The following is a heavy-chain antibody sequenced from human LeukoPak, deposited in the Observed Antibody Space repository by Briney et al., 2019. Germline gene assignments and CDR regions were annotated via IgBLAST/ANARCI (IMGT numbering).Heavy chain of an antibody. CDR2: ISGSGGST. Sequence: GGSLRLSCAASGFTFSSYAMSWVRQAPEKGPEWVSAISGSGGSTYYADSAKGRFTISRDNSKNTLYLQMNSLRAEDTAVYYCAKDLKLGVLDYFDYWGQGTLVTVSS. J-gene: IGHJ4*02. D-gene: IGHD3-16*01. CDR1: GFTFSSYA. V-gene: IGHV3-23*01. CDR3: AKDLKLGVLDYFDY.